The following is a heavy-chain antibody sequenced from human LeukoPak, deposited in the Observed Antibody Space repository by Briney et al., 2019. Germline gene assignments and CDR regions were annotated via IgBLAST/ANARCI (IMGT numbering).Heavy chain of an antibody. Sequence: GRTLMLSYTASGFTCMTYGKNWVLQAPGKGLEWLSSITTSGFYTYYADSVKGRFTISRDTANNSLYLQMNSLRGEDTAVYYCARVRSSGYDSAPLDYWGQGTLVTVSS. V-gene: IGHV3-21*01. J-gene: IGHJ4*02. CDR3: ARVRSSGYDSAPLDY. D-gene: IGHD5-12*01. CDR1: GFTCMTYG. CDR2: ITTSGFYT.